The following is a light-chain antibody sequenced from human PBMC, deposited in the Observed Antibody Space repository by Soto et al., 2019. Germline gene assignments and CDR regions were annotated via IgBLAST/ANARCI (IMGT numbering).Light chain of an antibody. CDR1: QRIGPY. Sequence: DIQMTQSPSSLSASAGDRVTITCRASQRIGPYLNWYRQRPGKAPEVLIYGASNLQDGVPSRFSGSGSGTDFTLTIDSLQPEDFATYYCQETSSITFGAGTKVEI. J-gene: IGKJ4*01. CDR2: GAS. V-gene: IGKV1-39*01. CDR3: QETSSIT.